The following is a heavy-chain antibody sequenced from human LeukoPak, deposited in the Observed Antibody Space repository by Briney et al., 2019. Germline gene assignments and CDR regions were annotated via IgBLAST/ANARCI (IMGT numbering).Heavy chain of an antibody. CDR2: IIPIFGTA. D-gene: IGHD6-6*01. CDR3: ARGGAARVYYFDY. J-gene: IGHJ4*02. Sequence: SVKVSCKASGYTFTSYDINWVRQAPGQGLEWMGGIIPIFGTANYAQKFQGRVTITTDESTSTAYMELSSLRSEDTAVYYCARGGAARVYYFDYWGQGTLVTVSS. CDR1: GYTFTSYD. V-gene: IGHV1-69*05.